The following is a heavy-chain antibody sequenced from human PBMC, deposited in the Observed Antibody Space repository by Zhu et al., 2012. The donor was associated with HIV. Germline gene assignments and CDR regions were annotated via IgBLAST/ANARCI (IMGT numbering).Heavy chain of an antibody. D-gene: IGHD4-17*01. V-gene: IGHV4-59*11. J-gene: IGHJ6*02. Sequence: QVQLQESGPGLVKPSETLSLTCTVSGGSISSHYWSWIRQPPGKGLEWIGYIYYSGSTNYNPSLKSRVTISVDTSKNQFSLKLSSVTAADTAVYYCARLIYGDYGDGMDVWGQGTTVTVSS. CDR2: IYYSGST. CDR3: ARLIYGDYGDGMDV. CDR1: GGSISSHY.